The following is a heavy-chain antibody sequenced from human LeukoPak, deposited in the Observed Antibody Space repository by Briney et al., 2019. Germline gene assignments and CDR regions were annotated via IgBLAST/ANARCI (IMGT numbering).Heavy chain of an antibody. J-gene: IGHJ4*02. Sequence: GGSLRLSCAASGFTVSSKYMSWVRQAPGKGLEWVSLIYSGGSTYYSDSAKGRFTISRDNSKNTMHLQMNSLRAEDTAVYYCVRIQPWYYFDYWGQGTLVTVSS. CDR1: GFTVSSKY. CDR2: IYSGGST. V-gene: IGHV3-53*01. CDR3: VRIQPWYYFDY. D-gene: IGHD5-18*01.